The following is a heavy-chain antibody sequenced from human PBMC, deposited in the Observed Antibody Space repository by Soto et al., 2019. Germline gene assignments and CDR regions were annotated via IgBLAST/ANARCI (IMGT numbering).Heavy chain of an antibody. D-gene: IGHD2-15*01. V-gene: IGHV4-38-2*01. CDR3: ARARWYDAFDV. CDR2: IFHGGNT. J-gene: IGHJ3*01. CDR1: GFFISSGNY. Sequence: PSGTLSLTCAVSGFFISSGNYWGWIRKPPGKGLEWIGSIFHGGNTYYNPSLKSRVTISVDMSKNQFSLKLNSVTAADTAVYYCARARWYDAFDVWGQGTVVTVSS.